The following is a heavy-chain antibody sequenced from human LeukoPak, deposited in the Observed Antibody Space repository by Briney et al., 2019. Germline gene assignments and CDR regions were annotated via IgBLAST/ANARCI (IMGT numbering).Heavy chain of an antibody. CDR3: YLTPYCTNGVCYCHY. J-gene: IGHJ4*02. CDR1: GYTFTGYY. Sequence: ASVKVSCKASGYTFTGYYMHWVRQAPGQGLEWMGWINPNSGGTNYAQKFQGRVTMTRDTSISTAYMELSRLRSDDTAVYYCYLTPYCTNGVCYCHYWGQGTLVTVSS. D-gene: IGHD2-8*01. V-gene: IGHV1-2*02. CDR2: INPNSGGT.